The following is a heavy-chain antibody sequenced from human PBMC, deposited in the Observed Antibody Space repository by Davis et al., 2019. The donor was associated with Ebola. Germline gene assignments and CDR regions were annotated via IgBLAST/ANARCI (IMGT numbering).Heavy chain of an antibody. J-gene: IGHJ6*02. V-gene: IGHV3-53*01. CDR3: AREELNAIAVAGTFFYYYYGMDV. CDR2: IYSGGST. Sequence: GGSLRLSCAASGFTVSSNYMSWVRQAPGKGLEWVSVIYSGGSTYYADSVKGRFTISRHNSKNSLYLQMNSLRAEDTAVYYCAREELNAIAVAGTFFYYYYGMDVWGQGTTVTVSS. CDR1: GFTVSSNY. D-gene: IGHD6-19*01.